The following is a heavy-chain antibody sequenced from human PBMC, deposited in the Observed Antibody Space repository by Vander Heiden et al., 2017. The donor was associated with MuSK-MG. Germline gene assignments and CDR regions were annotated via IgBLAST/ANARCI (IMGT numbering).Heavy chain of an antibody. CDR2: ISYDGSNK. CDR3: AKAGTVTPAWAVDY. V-gene: IGHV3-30*18. CDR1: GFTISSYG. Sequence: QVQLVEPGGGVVQPRRSLRLSCAASGFTISSYGMDWVSQAQGKGLEWVADISYDGSNKYYADSVKGRFTISRDNSKNTLYLQMNSLRAEDTAVYYWAKAGTVTPAWAVDYWGQGTLVTVSS. J-gene: IGHJ4*02. D-gene: IGHD4-17*01.